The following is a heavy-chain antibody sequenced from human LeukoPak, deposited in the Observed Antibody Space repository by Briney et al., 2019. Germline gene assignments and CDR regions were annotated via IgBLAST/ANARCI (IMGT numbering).Heavy chain of an antibody. CDR1: GSTFSSIW. J-gene: IGHJ5*02. CDR3: AGQHYARFDP. CDR2: IQPDGSEQ. Sequence: GGSLRLSCVASGSTFSSIWMSWVRQAPGKGLEWVGNIQPDGSEQYPVDSVKGRFTISRDNARNSLYLQMNSLRVEDTAVYYCAGQHYARFDPWGQGTLVTVSS. D-gene: IGHD3-16*01. V-gene: IGHV3-7*01.